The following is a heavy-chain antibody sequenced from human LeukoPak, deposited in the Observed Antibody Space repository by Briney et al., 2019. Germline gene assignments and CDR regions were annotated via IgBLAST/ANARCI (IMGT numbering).Heavy chain of an antibody. CDR3: AKDPYYYGSGSYGPDY. V-gene: IGHV3-30*18. J-gene: IGHJ4*02. CDR1: GFTFSSYG. CDR2: ISYDGSNK. Sequence: GGSLRLSCAASGFTFSSYGMHWVRQAPGKGLEGVAVISYDGSNKYYADSVKGRFTISRDNSKNTLYLQMNSLRAEDTAVYYCAKDPYYYGSGSYGPDYWGQGTLVTVSS. D-gene: IGHD3-10*01.